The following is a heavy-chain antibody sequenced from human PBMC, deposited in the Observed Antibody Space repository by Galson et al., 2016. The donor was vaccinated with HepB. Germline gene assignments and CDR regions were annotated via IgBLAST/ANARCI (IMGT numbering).Heavy chain of an antibody. CDR2: IYYSGST. CDR1: GGSISRSSYH. Sequence: SETLSLTCTVSGGSISRSSYHWGWIRQPPGKGLEWIGTIYYSGSTYYNPSLKSRVTISVDTSKSQFSLKLDSVTAADTAVYYCARGNDYVMNDYVVSQLEITYGLDVWGQGTTVTVSS. CDR3: ARGNDYVMNDYVVSQLEITYGLDV. J-gene: IGHJ6*02. D-gene: IGHD3-16*01. V-gene: IGHV4-39*01.